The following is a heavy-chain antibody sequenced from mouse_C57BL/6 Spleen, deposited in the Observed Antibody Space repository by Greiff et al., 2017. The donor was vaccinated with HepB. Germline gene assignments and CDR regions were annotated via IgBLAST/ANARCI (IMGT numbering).Heavy chain of an antibody. Sequence: VQLQQSGAELGRPGASVTLSCKASGYTFSDYEMHWVKQTPVPGLEWIGAIDPETGGTAYNQKFKGKAILTADKSSSTAYMELRSLTSEDSAVYYCTRSRITTVVAGYFDYWGQGTTLTVSS. CDR2: IDPETGGT. V-gene: IGHV1-15*01. J-gene: IGHJ2*01. CDR3: TRSRITTVVAGYFDY. D-gene: IGHD1-1*01. CDR1: GYTFSDYE.